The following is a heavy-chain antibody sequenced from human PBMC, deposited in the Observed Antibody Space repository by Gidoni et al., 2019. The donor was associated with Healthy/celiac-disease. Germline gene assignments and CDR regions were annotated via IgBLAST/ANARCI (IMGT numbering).Heavy chain of an antibody. CDR3: AKNDYGDYPDY. V-gene: IGHV4-34*01. J-gene: IGHJ4*02. CDR1: GGSFRGYY. Sequence: QVQLQQWGAGLLKPSETMSTTCAVYGGSFRGYYWSWIRQPPGKGLEWFGAINQSVSTNYNPSLKSRVTISVDTSKNQFSLNLSSVPAADTAVYYCAKNDYGDYPDYWGQGTLVTVSS. CDR2: INQSVST. D-gene: IGHD4-17*01.